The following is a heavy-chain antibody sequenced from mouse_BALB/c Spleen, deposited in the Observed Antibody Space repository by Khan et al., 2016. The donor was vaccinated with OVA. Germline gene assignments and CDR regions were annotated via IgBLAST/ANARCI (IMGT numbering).Heavy chain of an antibody. CDR2: INTYTGEP. V-gene: IGHV9-3-1*01. D-gene: IGHD2-1*01. CDR1: GYTLTNYG. CDR3: ARSNGNYCFAY. Sequence: QIQLVQSGPELKKPGETVKISCKASGYTLTNYGMNWVKQAPGKGLKWMGWINTYTGEPTYAEDFKGRIAFSLENSASTDYLQINNLKNEDTATYFCARSNGNYCFAYWGQGTLVTVSA. J-gene: IGHJ3*01.